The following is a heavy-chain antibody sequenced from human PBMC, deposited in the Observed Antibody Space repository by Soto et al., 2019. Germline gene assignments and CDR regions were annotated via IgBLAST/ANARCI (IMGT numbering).Heavy chain of an antibody. J-gene: IGHJ4*02. CDR2: IIPIFGTA. Sequence: EASVKVSCKASGGTFSSYAISWVRQAPGQGLEWMGGIIPIFGTANYAQKFQGRVTITADESTSTAYVELSSLRSEDTAVYYCAILGRSGYDFRHDYGDYGLGSYFDYWGQGTLVTVSS. CDR1: GGTFSSYA. D-gene: IGHD4-17*01. CDR3: AILGRSGYDFRHDYGDYGLGSYFDY. V-gene: IGHV1-69*13.